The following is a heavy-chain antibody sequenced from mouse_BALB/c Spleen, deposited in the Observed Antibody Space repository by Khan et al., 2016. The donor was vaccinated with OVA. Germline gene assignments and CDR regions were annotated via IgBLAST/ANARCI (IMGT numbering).Heavy chain of an antibody. D-gene: IGHD2-12*01. V-gene: IGHV14-3*02. CDR3: AQPGSYPRSFED. CDR1: GFTITSSF. Sequence: VRLQQSGAELVKPGASVKLSCTASGFTITSSFMHWVKQRPGQGLEWIGRIDPANGNTKYKQKFTGKATITADKSSNKSYMTLNSLHSEDTACYYGAQPGSYPRSFEDWGQGTLVTVSA. CDR2: IDPANGNT. J-gene: IGHJ3*01.